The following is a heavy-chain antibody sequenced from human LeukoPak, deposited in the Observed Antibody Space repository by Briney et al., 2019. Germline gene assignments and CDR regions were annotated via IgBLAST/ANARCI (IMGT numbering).Heavy chain of an antibody. V-gene: IGHV4-39*01. CDR1: GGSISSSSYY. CDR3: ARQVRLVVPAALDY. Sequence: SETLSLTCTVSGGSISSSSYYWGWIRQPPGKGLEWIGSIYYSGSTYYNPSLKSRVTISVDTSKNQFSLKLSSVTAADTAVYYCARQVRLVVPAALDYWGQGALVTVSS. J-gene: IGHJ4*02. CDR2: IYYSGST. D-gene: IGHD2-2*01.